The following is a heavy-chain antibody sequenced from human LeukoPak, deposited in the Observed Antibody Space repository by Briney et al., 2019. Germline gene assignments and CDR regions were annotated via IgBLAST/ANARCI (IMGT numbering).Heavy chain of an antibody. D-gene: IGHD3-3*01. Sequence: KASETLSLTCTVSGGSISSGGYSWSWIRQHPGKGLEWIGYIYYSGSTYYNPSLKSRVTISVDTSKNQFSLKLSSVTAADTAVYYCARGLIFGVPFDIWGQGTMVTVSS. CDR1: GGSISSGGYS. V-gene: IGHV4-31*03. J-gene: IGHJ3*02. CDR2: IYYSGST. CDR3: ARGLIFGVPFDI.